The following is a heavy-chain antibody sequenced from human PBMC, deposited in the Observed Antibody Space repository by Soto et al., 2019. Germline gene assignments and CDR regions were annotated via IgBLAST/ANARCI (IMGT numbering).Heavy chain of an antibody. V-gene: IGHV1-69*12. CDR1: GGTFSNYP. CDR3: ARGNHRWIQLWYFDL. J-gene: IGHJ2*01. CDR2: IIPIFGTV. Sequence: QVQLVQSGAEVKKPGSSVKVSCKASGGTFSNYPISWVRQAPGQGLEWMGGIIPIFGTVNYAQKFQGRVTITADESTSTDYMELSSLRSEDTAVYYCARGNHRWIQLWYFDLWGRGTLVTVSS. D-gene: IGHD5-18*01.